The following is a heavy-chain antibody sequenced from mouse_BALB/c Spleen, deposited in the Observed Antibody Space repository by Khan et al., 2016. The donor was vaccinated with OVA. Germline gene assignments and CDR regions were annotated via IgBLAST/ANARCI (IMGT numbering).Heavy chain of an antibody. CDR2: INTYTEEP. D-gene: IGHD1-1*02. CDR1: GYTLTNYG. CDR3: ASGGYWYFDV. Sequence: QIQLVQSGPELKKPGETVKISCKASGYTLTNYGMNWVKQAPGKGLKWMGWINTYTEEPTYADDFKGRFAFSLETSASTAYLQINNLKNEDTATYFCASGGYWYFDVWGAGTTVTVSS. J-gene: IGHJ1*01. V-gene: IGHV9-3-1*01.